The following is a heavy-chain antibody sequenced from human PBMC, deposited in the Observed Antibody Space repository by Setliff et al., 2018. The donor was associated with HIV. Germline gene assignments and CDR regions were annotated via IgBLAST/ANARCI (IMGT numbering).Heavy chain of an antibody. V-gene: IGHV1-2*02. D-gene: IGHD3-3*01. CDR1: GYIFIRYY. CDR3: ARDLRDGFEEWFSTLDDCMCV. J-gene: IGHJ6*02. Sequence: GASVKVSCKTSGYIFIRYYIFWVRQAPGQGLEWMGNINAHTGVTKYAEKFQGRVTVTRDTSINTLYMELSRLRSDDTAVYYCARDLRDGFEEWFSTLDDCMCVWGQGTTVTVSS. CDR2: INAHTGVT.